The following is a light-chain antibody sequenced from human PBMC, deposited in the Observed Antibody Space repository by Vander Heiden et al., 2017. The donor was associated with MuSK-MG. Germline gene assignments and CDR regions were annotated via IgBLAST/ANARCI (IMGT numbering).Light chain of an antibody. Sequence: DIHLTQSPSSLSASVGDRVTITCRASQGINSFLNWYQHAPGKAPKLLIYAAAVLQNGAPSRFSGRGSGTEFTFTISGLQPEDFATYYCQQSFSSPPTFGQGTRLDIK. J-gene: IGKJ5*01. V-gene: IGKV1-39*01. CDR2: AAA. CDR3: QQSFSSPPT. CDR1: QGINSF.